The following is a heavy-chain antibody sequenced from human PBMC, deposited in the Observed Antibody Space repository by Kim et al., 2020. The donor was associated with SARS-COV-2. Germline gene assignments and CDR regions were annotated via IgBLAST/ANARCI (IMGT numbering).Heavy chain of an antibody. V-gene: IGHV4-61*01. CDR2: IYYSGST. J-gene: IGHJ4*02. Sequence: SETLSLTCTVSGGSVSSGSYYWSWIRQPPGKGLEWIGYIYYSGSTNYNPSLKSRVTISVDTSKNQFSLKLSSVTAADTAVYYCARVLTFGIRKQLATDWGQGTLVTVSS. D-gene: IGHD6-6*01. CDR3: ARVLTFGIRKQLATD. CDR1: GGSVSSGSYY.